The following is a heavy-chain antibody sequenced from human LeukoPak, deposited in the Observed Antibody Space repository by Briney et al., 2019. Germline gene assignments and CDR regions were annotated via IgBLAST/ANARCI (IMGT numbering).Heavy chain of an antibody. CDR2: ISPNSGGT. CDR1: GYTFTGYY. Sequence: ASVKVSCKASGYTFTGYYMHWVRQAPGQGLEWMGWISPNSGGTNYAQKFQGRVTMTRNTSISTAYMELSSLRSEDTAVYYCARGGRSGWYGPFDYWGQGTLVTVSS. D-gene: IGHD6-19*01. CDR3: ARGGRSGWYGPFDY. V-gene: IGHV1-2*02. J-gene: IGHJ4*02.